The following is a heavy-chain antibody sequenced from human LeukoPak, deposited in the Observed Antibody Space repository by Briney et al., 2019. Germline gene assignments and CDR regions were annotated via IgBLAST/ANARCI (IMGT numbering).Heavy chain of an antibody. J-gene: IGHJ4*02. CDR1: GYTFTSYY. D-gene: IGHD3-22*01. V-gene: IGHV1-46*01. CDR2: INPSGGST. Sequence: ASVKVSCKASGYTFTSYYMHWVRQAPGQGLEWMGIINPSGGSTSYAQKFQGRVTITADKSTSTAYMELSSLRSEDTAVYYCARAEAKFDSSGYYGYWGQGTLVTVSS. CDR3: ARAEAKFDSSGYYGY.